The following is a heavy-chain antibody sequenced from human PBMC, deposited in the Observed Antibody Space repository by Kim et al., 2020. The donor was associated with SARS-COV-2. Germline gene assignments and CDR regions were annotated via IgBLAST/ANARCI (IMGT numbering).Heavy chain of an antibody. CDR2: IYYSGST. Sequence: SETLSLTCTVSGGSISSYYWSWIRQPPGKGLEWIGYIYYSGSTNYNPSLKSRVTISVDASKNQFSLKLSSVTAADTAVYYCARSSLWFGELYDYYGMDVWGQGTTVTVSS. D-gene: IGHD3-10*01. CDR1: GGSISSYY. J-gene: IGHJ6*02. CDR3: ARSSLWFGELYDYYGMDV. V-gene: IGHV4-59*01.